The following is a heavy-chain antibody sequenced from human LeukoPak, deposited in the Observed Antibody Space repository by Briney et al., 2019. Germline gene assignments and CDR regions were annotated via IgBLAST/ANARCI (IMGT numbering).Heavy chain of an antibody. CDR3: AXVNRSTXIVVXXXDY. V-gene: IGHV4-30-4*08. CDR2: IYYSGST. D-gene: IGHD3-22*01. Sequence: LRLSCAASGFTFSSYAMSWIRQPPGKGLEWIGYIYYSGSTYYNPSLKSRVTISVDTSKNQFSLKLSSVTAADTAVYYCAXVNRSTXIVVXXXDYWGQGXXVTXSS. CDR1: GFTFSSYA. J-gene: IGHJ4*02.